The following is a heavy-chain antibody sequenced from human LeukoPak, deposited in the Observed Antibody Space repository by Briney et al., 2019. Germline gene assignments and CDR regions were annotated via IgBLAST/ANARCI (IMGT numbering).Heavy chain of an antibody. CDR3: ARVELLWFGELDYFDY. CDR2: IKQDGSEK. CDR1: GFTFSSYA. D-gene: IGHD3-10*01. V-gene: IGHV3-7*01. Sequence: GGSLRLSCAASGFTFSSYAMSWVRQAPGKGLEWVANIKQDGSEKYYVDSVKGRFTISRDNAKNSLYLQMNSLRAEDTAVYYCARVELLWFGELDYFDYWGQGTLVTVSS. J-gene: IGHJ4*02.